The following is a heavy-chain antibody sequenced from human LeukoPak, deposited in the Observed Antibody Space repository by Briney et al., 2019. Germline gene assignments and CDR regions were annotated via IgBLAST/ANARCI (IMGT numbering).Heavy chain of an antibody. J-gene: IGHJ4*02. CDR1: GYTFTSYY. CDR2: INPSGGST. Sequence: ASVKVSCKASGYTFTSYYMHWVRQAPGQGLEWMGIINPSGGSTSYAQKFQGRVTMTRDTSTSTVYMELSSLRSEDTTVYYCARDDLASGSGSYLVYWGQGTLVTVSS. CDR3: ARDDLASGSGSYLVY. V-gene: IGHV1-46*01. D-gene: IGHD3-10*01.